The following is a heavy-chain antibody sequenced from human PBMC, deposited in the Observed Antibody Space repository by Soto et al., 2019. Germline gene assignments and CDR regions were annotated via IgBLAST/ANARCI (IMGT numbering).Heavy chain of an antibody. D-gene: IGHD5-18*01. J-gene: IGHJ6*02. CDR3: ARSHLRGYSYGFGAYYYYGMDV. Sequence: ASVKVSFKASGYTFTSYDINWLRQATGQGLEWMGWMNPNSGNTGYAQKFQGRVTMTRNTSISTAYMELSSLRSEDTAVYYCARSHLRGYSYGFGAYYYYGMDVWGQGTTVTVSS. CDR1: GYTFTSYD. CDR2: MNPNSGNT. V-gene: IGHV1-8*01.